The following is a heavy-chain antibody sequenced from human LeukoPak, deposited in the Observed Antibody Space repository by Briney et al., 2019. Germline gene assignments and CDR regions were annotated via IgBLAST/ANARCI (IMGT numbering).Heavy chain of an antibody. CDR1: GLSFSSYS. J-gene: IGHJ3*02. Sequence: GGSLRLSCGASGLSFSSYSMNWVRQAPGKGLEWVSYISSTRSTIYYADSVKGRFTISRGNAKNSLYLQMNSLRDEDTAMYYCARDYHYGFDIWGQGTMVTVSS. CDR3: ARDYHYGFDI. D-gene: IGHD3-16*02. CDR2: ISSTRSTI. V-gene: IGHV3-48*02.